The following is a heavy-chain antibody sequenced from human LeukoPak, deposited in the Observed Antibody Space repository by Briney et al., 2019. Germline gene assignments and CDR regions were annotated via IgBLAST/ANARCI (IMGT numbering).Heavy chain of an antibody. CDR3: ASVWNSYGHDY. Sequence: GGSLRLSCAASGFTFSDYYMSWIRQAPGKGLEWVAVISYDGSNKYYADSVKGRFTISRDNSKNTLYLQMNSLRAEDTAVYYCASVWNSYGHDYWGQGTLVTVSS. CDR1: GFTFSDYY. V-gene: IGHV3-30*03. D-gene: IGHD5-18*01. J-gene: IGHJ4*02. CDR2: ISYDGSNK.